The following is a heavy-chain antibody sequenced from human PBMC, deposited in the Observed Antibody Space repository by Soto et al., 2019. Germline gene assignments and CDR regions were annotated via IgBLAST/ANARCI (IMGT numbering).Heavy chain of an antibody. Sequence: SETLSLTCTVSGGSISSSSYYWGWIRQPPGKGLEWIGSIYYSGSTYYNPSLKSRVTISVDTSKNQFSLKLSSVTAADTAVYYCARSSSSWYYFDYWGQGTLVTVSS. D-gene: IGHD6-13*01. CDR3: ARSSSSWYYFDY. V-gene: IGHV4-39*01. CDR2: IYYSGST. CDR1: GGSISSSSYY. J-gene: IGHJ4*02.